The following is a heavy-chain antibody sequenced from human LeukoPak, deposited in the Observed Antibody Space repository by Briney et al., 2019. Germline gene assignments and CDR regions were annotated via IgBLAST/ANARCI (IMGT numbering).Heavy chain of an antibody. CDR2: INSDGSST. J-gene: IGHJ4*02. CDR3: ARDGYCSGGSCHPFDF. D-gene: IGHD2-15*01. CDR1: GFTFSSYW. V-gene: IGHV3-74*01. Sequence: PGGSLRLSCAASGFTFSSYWMHWVRQAPGKGLAWVSRINSDGSSTSYADSVKGRFTISRDNAKNSLYLQMNSLRAEDTAVYYCARDGYCSGGSCHPFDFWGQGTLVTVSS.